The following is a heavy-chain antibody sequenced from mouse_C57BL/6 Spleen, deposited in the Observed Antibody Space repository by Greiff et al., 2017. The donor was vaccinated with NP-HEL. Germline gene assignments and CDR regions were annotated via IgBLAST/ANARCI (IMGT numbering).Heavy chain of an antibody. CDR3: AKSRDVLGRSLAY. J-gene: IGHJ3*01. D-gene: IGHD4-1*01. Sequence: VQLVESGPGLVQPSQSLSITCTVSGFSLTSYGVHWVRQSPGKGLEWLGVIWRGGSTDYNAAFMSRLSITKDNSKSQVFFKMNSLQADDTAIYYCAKSRDVLGRSLAYWGQGTLVTVSA. CDR1: GFSLTSYG. V-gene: IGHV2-5*01. CDR2: IWRGGST.